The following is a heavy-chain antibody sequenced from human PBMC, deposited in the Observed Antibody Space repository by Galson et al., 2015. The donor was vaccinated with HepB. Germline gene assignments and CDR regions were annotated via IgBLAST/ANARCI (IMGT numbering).Heavy chain of an antibody. D-gene: IGHD6-13*01. J-gene: IGHJ4*02. CDR3: AREGSSWYGLGY. Sequence: SLRLSCAASGFTVSSYYMSWVRQAPGKGLEWVSVIYSGGSTYYAESVKSRFIISRDNSKNTLYLQMNSLRTEDTAVYYCAREGSSWYGLGYWGQGTLVTVSS. V-gene: IGHV3-66*01. CDR1: GFTVSSYY. CDR2: IYSGGST.